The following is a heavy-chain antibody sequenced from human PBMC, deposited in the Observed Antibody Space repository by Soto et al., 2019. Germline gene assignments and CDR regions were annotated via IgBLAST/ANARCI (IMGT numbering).Heavy chain of an antibody. CDR1: GYTFTSYG. J-gene: IGHJ4*02. V-gene: IGHV1-18*01. CDR3: ARDQGPGGYSYGDFDY. Sequence: EASVKVSCKASGYTFTSYGISWVRQAPGQGLEWMGWISAYNGNTNYAQKLQGRVTMTTDTSTSTAYMELRSLRSDDTAVYYCARDQGPGGYSYGDFDYWGQGTLVTVSS. CDR2: ISAYNGNT. D-gene: IGHD5-18*01.